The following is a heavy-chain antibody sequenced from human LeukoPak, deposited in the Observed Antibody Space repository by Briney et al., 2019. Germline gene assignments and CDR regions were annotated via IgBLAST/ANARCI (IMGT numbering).Heavy chain of an antibody. Sequence: GGSLRLSCAASGFTFSSYAMSWVRQAPGKGLEWVSAISSSGGTTYYADSVKGRFTISRDNSKNTLYLQMNSLRAEDTAVYYCAKDQPPSSGWYYWGQGTLVTVSS. CDR1: GFTFSSYA. V-gene: IGHV3-23*01. D-gene: IGHD6-19*01. CDR3: AKDQPPSSGWYY. CDR2: ISSSGGTT. J-gene: IGHJ4*02.